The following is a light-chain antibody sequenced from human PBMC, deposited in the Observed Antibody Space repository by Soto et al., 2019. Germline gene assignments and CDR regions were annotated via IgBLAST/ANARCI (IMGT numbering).Light chain of an antibody. CDR1: SSDVGAYNY. J-gene: IGLJ3*02. CDR2: HVS. CDR3: SSYTRSNTRV. V-gene: IGLV2-14*03. Sequence: QSALTQPASVSGSPGQSIIISCTGTSSDVGAYNYVSWFQQHPGKAPKLMMYHVSNRPSGGSNRFSGSKSGNTASLTISGLQAEDEADYYCSSYTRSNTRVFGGGTKLTVL.